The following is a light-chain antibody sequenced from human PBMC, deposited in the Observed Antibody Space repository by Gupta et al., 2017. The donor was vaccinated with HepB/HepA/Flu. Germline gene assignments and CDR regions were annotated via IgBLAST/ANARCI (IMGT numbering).Light chain of an antibody. CDR3: AAWDDSLSGYV. V-gene: IGLV1-47*01. CDR1: SSNIGSNY. J-gene: IGLJ1*01. Sequence: QSVLTQPPSASGTPRQRVTISCSGSSSNIGSNYVYWYQQFPGTAPKLLIYRNNQRPSGVPDRFSGSKSGTPASLAISGLRSDDEADYYCAAWDDSLSGYVFGNGTNVTVL. CDR2: RNN.